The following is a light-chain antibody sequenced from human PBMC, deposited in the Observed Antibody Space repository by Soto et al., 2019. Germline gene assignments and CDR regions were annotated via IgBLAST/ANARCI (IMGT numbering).Light chain of an antibody. CDR1: QSINSNY. CDR2: GAS. Sequence: EIVLTQSPGTLSLSPGERATLSCRASQSINSNYLAWYQQKPGQAPRLLIYGASSRATGIPDRFSGSGSGTDFTLTISRLEPEDFAVYYCQQYDNSPLYTVGQGTKLEIK. V-gene: IGKV3-20*01. CDR3: QQYDNSPLYT. J-gene: IGKJ2*01.